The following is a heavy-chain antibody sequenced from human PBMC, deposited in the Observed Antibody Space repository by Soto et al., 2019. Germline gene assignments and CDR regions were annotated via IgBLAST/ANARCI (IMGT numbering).Heavy chain of an antibody. CDR3: VKKTGGYRPFDD. CDR2: VSHTGFS. D-gene: IGHD2-8*02. V-gene: IGHV4-28*01. Sequence: HVQLRESGPGLVKPSDTLSLTCAVSGFSISGDNWWGWIRQAPGKGLEWIGYVSHTGFSHYNPSLESRVTMSVDTSKNLFSLKLTSVTAVDTADYYCVKKTGGYRPFDDWGQGTLVTVSS. CDR1: GFSISGDNW. J-gene: IGHJ4*02.